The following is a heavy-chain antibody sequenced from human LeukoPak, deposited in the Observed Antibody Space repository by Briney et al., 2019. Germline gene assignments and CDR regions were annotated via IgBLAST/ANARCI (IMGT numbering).Heavy chain of an antibody. CDR3: ARGGSTGTFDY. Sequence: ASVKVSCRASGYTFTSHYMHWVRQAPGQGLEWMGTINPSGGSTSYAQKFQGRVTMTRDTSTSTVYMEVSSLTSEDTAVYYCARGGSTGTFDYWGQGALVTVSP. J-gene: IGHJ4*02. D-gene: IGHD1-1*01. V-gene: IGHV1-46*03. CDR2: INPSGGST. CDR1: GYTFTSHY.